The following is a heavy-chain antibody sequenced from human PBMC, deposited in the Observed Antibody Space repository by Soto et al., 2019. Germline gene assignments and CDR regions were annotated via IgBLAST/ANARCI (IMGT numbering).Heavy chain of an antibody. V-gene: IGHV1-18*01. D-gene: IGHD1-26*01. CDR1: GYTFTSYG. Sequence: ASVKVSCKASGYTFTSYGISWVRQAPGQGLEWMGWISAYNGNRNYAQKVQGRVTMTTDTSTNTAYMEVRSLRSDDTAVYYCARDQLGAIGDYWGQGTMV. J-gene: IGHJ4*02. CDR2: ISAYNGNR. CDR3: ARDQLGAIGDY.